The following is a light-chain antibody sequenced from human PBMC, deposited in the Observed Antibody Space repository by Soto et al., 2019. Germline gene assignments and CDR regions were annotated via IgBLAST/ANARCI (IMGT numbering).Light chain of an antibody. Sequence: QSALTQPRSVSGSPGQSVTISCTGTSSDVGGYNYVSWYQQHPGKAPKLMIYDVSKRPSGVPDRFSGSKSGNTASQTISGLQAEDEADYYCCSYAGSYPHVVFGGGTQLTVL. CDR3: CSYAGSYPHVV. CDR1: SSDVGGYNY. V-gene: IGLV2-11*01. J-gene: IGLJ2*01. CDR2: DVS.